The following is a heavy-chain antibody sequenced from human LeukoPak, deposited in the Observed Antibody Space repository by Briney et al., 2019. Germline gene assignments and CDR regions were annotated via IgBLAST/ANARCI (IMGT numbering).Heavy chain of an antibody. CDR3: ARAQTYYYGSGSYYYLPLWADP. J-gene: IGHJ5*02. CDR2: INHSGST. Sequence: PSETLSLTCAVYGGSFSGYYWSWIRQPPGKGLEWIGEINHSGSTNYNPSLKSRVTISVDTSKNQFSLKLSSVTAADTAVYYCARAQTYYYGSGSYYYLPLWADPWGQGTLVTVSS. V-gene: IGHV4-34*01. D-gene: IGHD3-10*01. CDR1: GGSFSGYY.